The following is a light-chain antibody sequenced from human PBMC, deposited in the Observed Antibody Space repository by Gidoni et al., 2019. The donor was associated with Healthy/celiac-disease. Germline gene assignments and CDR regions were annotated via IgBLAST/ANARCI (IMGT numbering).Light chain of an antibody. CDR1: QGIRND. CDR3: LQHNSYPRT. Sequence: DIQMTQSPSSLSASVGDRVTITCRASQGIRNDLGWYQQKPVPSRFSGSGSGTEFTLTISSLQPEDFATYYCLQHNSYPRTFGQGTKVEIK. J-gene: IGKJ1*01. V-gene: IGKV1-17*01.